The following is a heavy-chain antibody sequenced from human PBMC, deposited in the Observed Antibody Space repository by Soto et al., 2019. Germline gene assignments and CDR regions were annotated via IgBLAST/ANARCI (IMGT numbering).Heavy chain of an antibody. J-gene: IGHJ4*02. D-gene: IGHD1-26*01. CDR3: ASYNGTDDGDY. V-gene: IGHV4-61*01. CDR1: GGSVSSGSYY. CDR2: IYYSETT. Sequence: QVQLQESGPGLVKPSGTLSLTCTVSGGSVSSGSYYWSWIRQPPGKGLEWIGYIYYSETTNYNPSLKSRVSISVDTSKNQFSLKLNSVTAADTAVYYCASYNGTDDGDYWGQGTLVTVSS.